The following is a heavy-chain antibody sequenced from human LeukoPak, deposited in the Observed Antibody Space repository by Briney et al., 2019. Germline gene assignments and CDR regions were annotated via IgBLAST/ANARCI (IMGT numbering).Heavy chain of an antibody. CDR2: IFPGDSDT. D-gene: IGHD4-23*01. V-gene: IGHV5-51*01. J-gene: IGHJ3*02. Sequence: GESLKISCKGSGYNFTTYWVAWVRHMPGKGLEWMGIIFPGDSDTRYRPSFQCQVTISADKSISTAYLQWSSLKASDTAMYYCARRDYGGTSAAFDIWGQGTMVTVSS. CDR3: ARRDYGGTSAAFDI. CDR1: GYNFTTYW.